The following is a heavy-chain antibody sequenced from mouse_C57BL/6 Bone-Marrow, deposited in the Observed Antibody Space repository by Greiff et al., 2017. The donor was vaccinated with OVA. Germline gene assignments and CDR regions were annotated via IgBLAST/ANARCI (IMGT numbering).Heavy chain of an antibody. CDR3: ARNYYKGFAY. D-gene: IGHD1-1*01. Sequence: QVQLQQSGAELVRPGASVKLSCKASGYTFTDYYINWVKQRPGQGLEWIARIYPGSGNTYYNEKFKGKATLTAEKSSSTAYMQLSSLTSEDSAVYFGARNYYKGFAYWGQGTLVTVSA. J-gene: IGHJ3*01. V-gene: IGHV1-76*01. CDR2: IYPGSGNT. CDR1: GYTFTDYY.